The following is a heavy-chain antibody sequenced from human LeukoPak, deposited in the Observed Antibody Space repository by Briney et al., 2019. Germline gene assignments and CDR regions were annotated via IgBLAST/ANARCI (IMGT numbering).Heavy chain of an antibody. CDR3: GRNYGENY. V-gene: IGHV1-18*04. D-gene: IGHD4-17*01. CDR1: GYTFTGYY. Sequence: GASVKVSCKASGYTFTGYYMHWVRQAPGQGLEWMGRISANNGNTNYAQKLQGRVTMTTDTSTSTAFMEVRSLRSDDTAVYYCGRNYGENYWGQGTLVTVSS. J-gene: IGHJ4*02. CDR2: ISANNGNT.